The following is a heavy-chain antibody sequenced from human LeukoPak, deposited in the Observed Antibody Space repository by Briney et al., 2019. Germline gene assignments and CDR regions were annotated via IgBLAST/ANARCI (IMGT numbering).Heavy chain of an antibody. CDR3: AKIWSAHFDY. V-gene: IGHV3-7*01. D-gene: IGHD3-3*01. CDR1: GFSFRNYW. J-gene: IGHJ4*01. CDR2: IEQDGSEK. Sequence: GGSLRLSCVASGFSFRNYWMSWVRQAPGMGLEWVANIEQDGSEKNYVDSVKGRFTISRDNARNSLYLQMNSLRAEDTAVYYCAKIWSAHFDYWGHGTLVTVSS.